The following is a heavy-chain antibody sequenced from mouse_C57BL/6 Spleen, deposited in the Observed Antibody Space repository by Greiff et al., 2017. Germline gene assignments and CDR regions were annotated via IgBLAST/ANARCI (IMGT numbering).Heavy chain of an antibody. CDR1: GFSLTSYA. CDR3: ARKGIYGGGYAMDY. D-gene: IGHD1-1*01. Sequence: VKLVESGPGLVAPSQSLSITCTVSGFSLTSYAISWVRQPPGKGLEWLGVIWTGGGTNYNSALKSRLSISKDNSKSQVFLKMNSLQTDDTARYYCARKGIYGGGYAMDYWGQGTSVTVSS. J-gene: IGHJ4*01. V-gene: IGHV2-9-1*01. CDR2: IWTGGGT.